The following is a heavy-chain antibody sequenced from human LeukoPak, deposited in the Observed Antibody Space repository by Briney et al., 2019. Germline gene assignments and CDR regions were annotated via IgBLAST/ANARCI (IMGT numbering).Heavy chain of an antibody. CDR2: VHYSGST. Sequence: SETLSLTCTVSGDSMNDYYWTWVRQPPGKGLEWIGYVHYSGSTNYNASLKSRGTISLDTSKNQFSLKLSSVTAADTAVYYCARDRYCSGGVCYSGRFDPWGQGTLVIVSS. D-gene: IGHD2-15*01. CDR3: ARDRYCSGGVCYSGRFDP. V-gene: IGHV4-59*01. CDR1: GDSMNDYY. J-gene: IGHJ5*02.